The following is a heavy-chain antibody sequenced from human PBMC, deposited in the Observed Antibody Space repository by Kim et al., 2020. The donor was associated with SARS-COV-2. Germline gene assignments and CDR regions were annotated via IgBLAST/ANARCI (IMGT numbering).Heavy chain of an antibody. CDR2: ISSSGSTI. D-gene: IGHD6-19*01. CDR3: AREDIAVAGISIYYYYGMDV. V-gene: IGHV3-11*01. J-gene: IGHJ6*02. CDR1: GFTFSDYY. Sequence: GGSLRLSCAASGFTFSDYYMIWIRQAPGKGLEWVSYISSSGSTIYYADSVKGRFTISRDNAKKSLYLQMNSLRAEDTVVYYCAREDIAVAGISIYYYYGMDVWGQGTTVTVSS.